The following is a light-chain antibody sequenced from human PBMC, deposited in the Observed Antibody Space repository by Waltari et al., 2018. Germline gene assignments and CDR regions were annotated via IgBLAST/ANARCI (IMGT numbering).Light chain of an antibody. CDR1: QSIRSY. CDR2: AAS. Sequence: EIQMSQSRPSLSASVGDRVDTTCRASQSIRSYINWYQQKPGKAPTLLIYAASSLQSGVRSRFSGSGSGTDFTLTISSLQPEDFETDDCQRNYSTPLTFGQGTKLEIK. J-gene: IGKJ2*01. V-gene: IGKV1-39*01. CDR3: QRNYSTPLT.